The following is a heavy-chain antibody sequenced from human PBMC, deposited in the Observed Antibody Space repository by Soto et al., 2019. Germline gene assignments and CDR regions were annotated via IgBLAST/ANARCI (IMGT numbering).Heavy chain of an antibody. CDR3: ARTLGYCSNGVCYGFHYYAMDV. V-gene: IGHV3-53*02. CDR2: IYSGGST. Sequence: EVQLVETGGGLIQPGGSLRLSCEASGVTVSTNYMSWVRQAPGKGLEWVSLIYSGGSTYYADSVKGRSTISRDNSKNTLYRQMTSLRAEDTAVYYCARTLGYCSNGVCYGFHYYAMDVWGQGTTVTVSS. CDR1: GVTVSTNY. J-gene: IGHJ6*02. D-gene: IGHD2-8*01.